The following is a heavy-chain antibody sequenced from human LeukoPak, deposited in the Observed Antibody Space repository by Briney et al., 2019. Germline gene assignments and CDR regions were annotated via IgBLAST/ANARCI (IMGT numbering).Heavy chain of an antibody. CDR3: ARDLIAAAGR. J-gene: IGHJ4*02. CDR1: GFTFSSYW. V-gene: IGHV3-74*01. D-gene: IGHD6-13*01. CDR2: INSDGSST. Sequence: GGSLRLSCAASGFTFSSYWMHWVRQAPGKGLVWFSRINSDGSSTSYADSVKGRFTISRDNAKNTLYLQMNSLRAEDTAVYYCARDLIAAAGRWGQGTLVTVSS.